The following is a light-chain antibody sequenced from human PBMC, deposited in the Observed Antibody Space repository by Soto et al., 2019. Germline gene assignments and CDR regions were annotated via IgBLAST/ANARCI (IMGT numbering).Light chain of an antibody. CDR2: DAS. Sequence: DIEMTQSPSSLSASIGDRVTITCRASQVIFNDLAWFQQKPGRAPQLLIYDASSLRAGVPSRFSGSRSGTEFTLTIGSLQPEDVATYYCQKYDSAPRTVGQGTKVEL. CDR3: QKYDSAPRT. V-gene: IGKV1-27*01. J-gene: IGKJ1*01. CDR1: QVIFND.